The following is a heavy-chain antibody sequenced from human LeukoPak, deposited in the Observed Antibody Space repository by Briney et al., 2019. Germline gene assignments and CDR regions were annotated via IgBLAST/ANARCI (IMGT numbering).Heavy chain of an antibody. D-gene: IGHD5-12*01. CDR3: ARGTSGYDFNS. J-gene: IGHJ4*02. CDR1: GFTFSSYG. V-gene: IGHV3-33*01. Sequence: PGGSLRLSCAPSGFTFSSYGMHWVRQAPGKGLEWVAVIWYDGSNKYYADSVKGRFTISRDNSKNTLYLQMNSLRAEDTAVYYCARGTSGYDFNSWGQGTLVTVSS. CDR2: IWYDGSNK.